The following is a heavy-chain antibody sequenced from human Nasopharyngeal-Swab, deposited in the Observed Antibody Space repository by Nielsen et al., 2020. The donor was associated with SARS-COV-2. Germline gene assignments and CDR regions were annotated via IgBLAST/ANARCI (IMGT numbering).Heavy chain of an antibody. D-gene: IGHD6-13*01. V-gene: IGHV3-23*01. CDR1: GFTFNYYA. CDR2: ISDSDGST. CDR3: AKAPGAAAGTVFDS. J-gene: IGHJ4*02. Sequence: GESLKISCAASGFTFNYYAMTWVRQTPGKGLEWVSAISDSDGSTHYADSVKGRFTISRGNSKDTVYLQMNNLRADDTAIYYCAKAPGAAAGTVFDSWGQGTLVTVSS.